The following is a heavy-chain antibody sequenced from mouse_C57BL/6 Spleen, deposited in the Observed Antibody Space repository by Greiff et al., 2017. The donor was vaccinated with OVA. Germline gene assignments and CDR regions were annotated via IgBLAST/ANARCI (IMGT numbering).Heavy chain of an antibody. J-gene: IGHJ1*03. CDR1: GFTFSDYY. Sequence: EVQRVESEGGLVQPGSSMKLSCTASGFTFSDYYMAWVRQVPEKGLEWVANINYDGSSTYYLDSLKSRFIISRDNAKNILYLQMSSLKSEDTATYYCARDRGDGYYVGYFDVWGTGTTVTVSS. CDR3: ARDRGDGYYVGYFDV. V-gene: IGHV5-16*01. CDR2: INYDGSST. D-gene: IGHD2-3*01.